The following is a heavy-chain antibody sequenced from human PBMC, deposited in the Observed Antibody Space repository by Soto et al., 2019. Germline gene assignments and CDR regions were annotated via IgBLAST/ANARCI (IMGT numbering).Heavy chain of an antibody. CDR2: IYYSGST. Sequence: KLSCPLSKSCTASVRRISSSSYYRRWIHQTQGKGLEWIGSIYYSGSTYYNPSLKSRVTISVGTSTNQFSLKLSSVTAADTAVYYCASLFFQPDSSSTGRYTCFLHW. D-gene: IGHD1-26*01. J-gene: IGHJ1*01. CDR3: ASLFFQPDSSSTGRYTCFLH. CDR1: VRRISSSSYY. V-gene: IGHV4-39*01.